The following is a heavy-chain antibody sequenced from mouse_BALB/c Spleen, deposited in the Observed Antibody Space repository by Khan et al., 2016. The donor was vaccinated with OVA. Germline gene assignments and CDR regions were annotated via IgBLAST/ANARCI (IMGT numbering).Heavy chain of an antibody. J-gene: IGHJ2*01. D-gene: IGHD1-1*01. V-gene: IGHV5-12-1*01. CDR1: GFAFSSYD. CDR2: ISIGGGTT. CDR3: TRPHYYGSNYYFDY. Sequence: EVELVESGGGLVKPGGSLKLSCAASGFAFSSYDMSWVRQTPEKRLEWVAFISIGGGTTYYPDTVKGRFTISRDNAKNTLHLQMNSLKPEDTAMYYCTRPHYYGSNYYFDYWGQGTTLTVSS.